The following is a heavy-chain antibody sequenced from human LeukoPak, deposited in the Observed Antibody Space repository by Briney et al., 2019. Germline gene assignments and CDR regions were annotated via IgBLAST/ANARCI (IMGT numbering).Heavy chain of an antibody. CDR3: ARVRDFWSGHYNWFDP. D-gene: IGHD3-3*01. CDR1: GYTFTTYA. V-gene: IGHV1-18*01. CDR2: IGAYGGKT. J-gene: IGHJ5*02. Sequence: ASVKVSCKASGYTFTTYAISWVRQAPGQGLEWMGWIGAYGGKTNYAQEFQGRVTVTTDTSTSTAYMELRSLTSDDTAVYYCARVRDFWSGHYNWFDPWGQGTLVTVSS.